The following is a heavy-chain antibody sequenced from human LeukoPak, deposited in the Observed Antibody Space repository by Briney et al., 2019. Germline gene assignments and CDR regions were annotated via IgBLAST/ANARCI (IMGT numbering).Heavy chain of an antibody. CDR1: GGSFSGYF. D-gene: IGHD6-19*01. CDR2: INHNERT. CDR3: AREYSSGWYGSVGPFDP. Sequence: PSETLSLTCGVSGGSFSGYFWSWIRQPPGKGLEWIGEINHNERTNYNPSLKSRVTMSVDTSKNQFSLKLSSVTAADTAVYYCAREYSSGWYGSVGPFDPWGQGTLVTVSS. V-gene: IGHV4-34*01. J-gene: IGHJ5*02.